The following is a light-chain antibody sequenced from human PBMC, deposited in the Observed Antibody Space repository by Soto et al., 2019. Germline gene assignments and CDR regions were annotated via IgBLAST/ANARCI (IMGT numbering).Light chain of an antibody. CDR1: QSVNSN. Sequence: ETVMTQSPATLSVSPGERATLSCRAGQSVNSNLAWYQQESGQPPRLLVFGASTRATGVPARFSGSGSGTEFTLSISGLQSEDFAVYFCQQYASWPLTFGGGTKVDIK. J-gene: IGKJ4*01. CDR3: QQYASWPLT. CDR2: GAS. V-gene: IGKV3-15*01.